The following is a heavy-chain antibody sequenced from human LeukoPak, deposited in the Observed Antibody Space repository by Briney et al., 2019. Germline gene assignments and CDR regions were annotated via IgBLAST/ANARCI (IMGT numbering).Heavy chain of an antibody. V-gene: IGHV3-53*01. D-gene: IGHD3-22*01. Sequence: GGSLRLSCAASGLTASNNYMSWVRQAPGKGLEWVSVIHSVGTTYYADSVKGRFTISRDNSKNTLYLQMNSLRAEDTAVYYCARTSSSAWNREVDYWGQGTLVTVSS. CDR1: GLTASNNY. CDR2: IHSVGTT. J-gene: IGHJ4*02. CDR3: ARTSSSAWNREVDY.